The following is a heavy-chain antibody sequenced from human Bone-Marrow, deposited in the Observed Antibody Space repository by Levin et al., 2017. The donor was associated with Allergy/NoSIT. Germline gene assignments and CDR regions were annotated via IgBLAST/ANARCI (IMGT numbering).Heavy chain of an antibody. CDR1: GFSFNSYA. D-gene: IGHD3-10*01. J-gene: IGHJ6*01. Sequence: GGSLRLSCEVSGFSFNSYAMSWVRQAPGKGLEWVSSISGLDNKRYYADSVKGRFTISRDSSKNTLFLQMDSLRAEDTAVYFSVKGFTIYYYYNGMDVWGQGTTVTVSS. V-gene: IGHV3-23*01. CDR3: VKGFTIYYYYNGMDV. CDR2: ISGLDNKR.